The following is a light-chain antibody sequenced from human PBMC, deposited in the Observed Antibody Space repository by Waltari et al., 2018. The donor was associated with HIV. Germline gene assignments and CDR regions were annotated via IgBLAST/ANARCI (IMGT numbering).Light chain of an antibody. Sequence: HSALTKPASVSGSPGQSITISCTGTSSDVGGYDYVSWYQHYPGRAPRLMIYDVSHRPSWVATRFSAAKSGNTASLTISGLQAEDDADYYCASYTSSSTVVFGGGTKLTVL. J-gene: IGLJ2*01. V-gene: IGLV2-14*03. CDR1: SSDVGGYDY. CDR2: DVS. CDR3: ASYTSSSTVV.